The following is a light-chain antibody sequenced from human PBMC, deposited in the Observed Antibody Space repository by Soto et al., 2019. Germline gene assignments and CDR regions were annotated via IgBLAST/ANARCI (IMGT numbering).Light chain of an antibody. Sequence: QSALAQPASVSGSPGQSITISCTGTSNDIGLYNYVSWYQQHPGKAPKLIIYVVSSRPSGISNRFSASKSGNTASLTISGLQAADEAAYYCSSYARGSTLVVFGGGTKLTVL. CDR3: SSYARGSTLVV. J-gene: IGLJ2*01. V-gene: IGLV2-14*01. CDR2: VVS. CDR1: SNDIGLYNY.